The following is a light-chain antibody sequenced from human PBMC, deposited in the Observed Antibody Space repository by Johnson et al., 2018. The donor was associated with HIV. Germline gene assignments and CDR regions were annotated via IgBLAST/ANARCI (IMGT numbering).Light chain of an antibody. V-gene: IGLV1-51*02. CDR2: ENN. Sequence: QSVLTQPPSVSAAPGQKVTISCSGSSSNIGNNYVSWYQQLPGTAPKLLIYENNKRPSGIPDRFSGSKSDTSATLGITGLQTGDEADYYCGTWDSSRIGSYFFGTGTKVTVL. CDR3: GTWDSSRIGSYF. CDR1: SSNIGNNY. J-gene: IGLJ1*01.